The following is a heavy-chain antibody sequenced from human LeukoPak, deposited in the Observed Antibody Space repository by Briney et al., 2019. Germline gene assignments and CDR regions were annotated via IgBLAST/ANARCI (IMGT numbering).Heavy chain of an antibody. V-gene: IGHV3-21*01. Sequence: PGGSLRLSCAASGFTFSTFSMAWVRQAPGKGLEWVSYISRTGTSIHYADSMRGRFTISRDNTKSSLYLQMNNLRVEDTALYFCARTTVAGTIQYWGQGTLVFVSS. CDR2: ISRTGTSI. D-gene: IGHD1-14*01. CDR3: ARTTVAGTIQY. CDR1: GFTFSTFS. J-gene: IGHJ1*01.